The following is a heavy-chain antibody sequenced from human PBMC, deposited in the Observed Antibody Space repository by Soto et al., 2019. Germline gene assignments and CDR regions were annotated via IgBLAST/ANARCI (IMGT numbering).Heavy chain of an antibody. CDR1: GFTFRRHG. CDR2: IWYDGSEQ. Sequence: QEPLVESGGGVVQPGMSLRLSCEGSGFTFRRHGMHWVRQSPGKGLEWLAVIWYDGSEQYYADSVKGRFTISRDNCKNMLYLQLNTLTVEDTAVYYCARWSNHKVVDPWGQGTMVTVS. D-gene: IGHD2-8*02. CDR3: ARWSNHKVVDP. V-gene: IGHV3-33*03. J-gene: IGHJ5*02.